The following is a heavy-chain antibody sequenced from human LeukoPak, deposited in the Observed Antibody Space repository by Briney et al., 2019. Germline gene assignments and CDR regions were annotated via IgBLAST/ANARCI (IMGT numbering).Heavy chain of an antibody. CDR1: GFTFSGSA. J-gene: IGHJ5*02. D-gene: IGHD1-26*01. Sequence: GRSLRLSCAASGFTFSGSAIHWVRQSSGKGLDWVGQIDKKDKGYATATAYAASVKGRFTISRDDSINTAYLQMKSLKTEDTALYYCTRDSGTYNWFDPWGQGTLVTVS. V-gene: IGHV3-73*01. CDR3: TRDSGTYNWFDP. CDR2: IDKKDKGYATAT.